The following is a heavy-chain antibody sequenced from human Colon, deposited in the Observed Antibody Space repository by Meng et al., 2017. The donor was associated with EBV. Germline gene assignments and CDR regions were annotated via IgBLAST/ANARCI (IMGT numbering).Heavy chain of an antibody. J-gene: IGHJ4*02. CDR1: GGSINSGDYY. CDR2: IYYTGST. Sequence: QSRRQGAGPGLVKPSQTLSLTCTVSGGSINSGDYYWSWIRQPPGKGLEWIGYIYYTGSTYYNPSLKSRVTISMDTSKNQFSLRLSSVTAADTAVYYCARNYYFDYWGQGTLVTVSS. V-gene: IGHV4-30-4*01. CDR3: ARNYYFDY.